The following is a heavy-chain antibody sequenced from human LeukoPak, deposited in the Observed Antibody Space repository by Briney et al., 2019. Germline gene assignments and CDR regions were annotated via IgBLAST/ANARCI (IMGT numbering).Heavy chain of an antibody. D-gene: IGHD6-19*01. V-gene: IGHV4-31*03. CDR3: ARRVPSSGWYGYFDY. J-gene: IGHJ4*02. Sequence: PSETLSLTCTLSGGSISSGGYYWSWIRQHPGKGLEWIGYIYYSGSTYYNPSLKSRVTISVDTSKNQFSLKLSSVTAADTAVYYCARRVPSSGWYGYFDYWGQGTLVTVSS. CDR1: GGSISSGGYY. CDR2: IYYSGST.